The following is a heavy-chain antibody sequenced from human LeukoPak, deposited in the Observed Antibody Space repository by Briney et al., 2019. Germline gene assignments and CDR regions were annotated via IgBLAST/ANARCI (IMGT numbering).Heavy chain of an antibody. CDR3: AKRLYDSSGYDY. Sequence: GGSLRLSCAASGFTFSNAWMSWVRQAPGKGLEWVGRIKSKTDGGTTDYAAPVKGRFTISRDDSKNTLYLQMNSLRAEDTAVYYCAKRLYDSSGYDYWGQGTLVTVSS. CDR2: IKSKTDGGTT. CDR1: GFTFSNAW. J-gene: IGHJ4*02. V-gene: IGHV3-15*01. D-gene: IGHD3-22*01.